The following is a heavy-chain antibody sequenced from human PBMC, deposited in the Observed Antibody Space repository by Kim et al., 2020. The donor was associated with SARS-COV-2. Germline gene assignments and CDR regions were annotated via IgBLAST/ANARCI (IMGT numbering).Heavy chain of an antibody. CDR1: GGSVSSGSYY. CDR2: IYYSGST. V-gene: IGHV4-61*01. J-gene: IGHJ5*02. CDR3: ARGNYYISPPPELYNWFDP. Sequence: SETLSLTCTVSGGSVSSGSYYWSWIRQPPGKGLEWIGYIYYSGSTNYNPSLKSRVTISVDTSKNQFSLKLSSVTAADTAVYYCARGNYYISPPPELYNWFDPWGQGTLVTVSS. D-gene: IGHD3-9*01.